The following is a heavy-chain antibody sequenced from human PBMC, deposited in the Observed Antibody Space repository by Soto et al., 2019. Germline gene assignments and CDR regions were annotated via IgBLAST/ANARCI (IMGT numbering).Heavy chain of an antibody. CDR3: VRDHRWAFDI. Sequence: GSLIRSCAASGFTFSSYAMNCVRQAPGKGLEWVSYISVGSGSIFYADSVKGRFTISRDDAKNSLYLQMNTLRDEDTAVYYCVRDHRWAFDIWGQGTMVTVSS. J-gene: IGHJ3*02. D-gene: IGHD2-15*01. V-gene: IGHV3-48*02. CDR1: GFTFSSYA. CDR2: ISVGSGSI.